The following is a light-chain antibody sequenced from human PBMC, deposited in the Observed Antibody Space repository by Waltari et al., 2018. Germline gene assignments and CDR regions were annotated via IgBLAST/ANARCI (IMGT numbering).Light chain of an antibody. Sequence: NFMLTQPHSVSASPGQTVTISCTGSSGSLPSNYVQWYQQRPGSAPTTVIFEDNQRPSGVPDRFSGSIDSSSNSASLTISGLKTEDEADYYCQSYDTSNHGVFGGGTKLTVL. J-gene: IGLJ2*01. V-gene: IGLV6-57*02. CDR1: SGSLPSNY. CDR2: EDN. CDR3: QSYDTSNHGV.